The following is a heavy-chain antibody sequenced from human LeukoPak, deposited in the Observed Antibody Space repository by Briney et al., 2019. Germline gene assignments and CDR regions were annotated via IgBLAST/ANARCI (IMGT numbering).Heavy chain of an antibody. D-gene: IGHD2-21*01. CDR2: IVVGSGNT. V-gene: IGHV1-58*02. Sequence: SVKVSCKACGFTFTSSAMQWVRQARGQRLEWIGWIVVGSGNTDYAQNCQERVTITRDMSTSTAYMELSSLRSEDTAVYYCAANTPRVVREDAFDIWGQGTMVTVSS. CDR1: GFTFTSSA. J-gene: IGHJ3*02. CDR3: AANTPRVVREDAFDI.